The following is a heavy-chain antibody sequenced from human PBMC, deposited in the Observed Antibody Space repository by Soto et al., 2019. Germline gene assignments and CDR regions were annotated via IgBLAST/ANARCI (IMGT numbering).Heavy chain of an antibody. V-gene: IGHV5-51*01. D-gene: IGHD3-16*01. Sequence: PGESLKISCKASGYSFISYWIAWVRQMPGKGLEWMGIIYPGDSDTKYSPSFQGQVTISVDKSISTAYLHWSSLKASDTAMYYCATAGSWGLMRFGYWGLGTLVTVSS. CDR3: ATAGSWGLMRFGY. J-gene: IGHJ4*02. CDR2: IYPGDSDT. CDR1: GYSFISYW.